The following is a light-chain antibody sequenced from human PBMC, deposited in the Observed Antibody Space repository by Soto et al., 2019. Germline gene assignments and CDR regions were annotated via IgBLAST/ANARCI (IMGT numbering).Light chain of an antibody. CDR1: QSISSW. J-gene: IGKJ2*01. Sequence: DIQMTQSPSTLSASVGDRVTITCRASQSISSWLAWYQQKPGTAPKLLIYKASSLESGVPSRFSGSGSGTEFTLTISSLQPDDFATYYCQQYNSYSPMYTFGQGTKLEIK. V-gene: IGKV1-5*03. CDR3: QQYNSYSPMYT. CDR2: KAS.